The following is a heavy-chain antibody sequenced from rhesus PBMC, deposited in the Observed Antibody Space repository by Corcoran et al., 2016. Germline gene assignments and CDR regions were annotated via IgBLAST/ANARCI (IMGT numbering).Heavy chain of an antibody. V-gene: IGHV3-59*01. D-gene: IGHD6-13*01. CDR3: ARDRNWSPFDY. J-gene: IGHJ4*01. Sequence: EVHLVESGGGLAQPGGSLRLSFAASGFTFSDYYMHGVRQALGKGLEWVSRISNGGDTTWYTDSVKGRFTISRENAKNTLYLQMDSLRAEDTAVYYCARDRNWSPFDYWGQGVLVTVSS. CDR1: GFTFSDYY. CDR2: ISNGGDTT.